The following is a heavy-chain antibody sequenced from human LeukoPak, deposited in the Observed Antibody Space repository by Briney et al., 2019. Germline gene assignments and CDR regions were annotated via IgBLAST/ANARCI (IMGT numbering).Heavy chain of an antibody. D-gene: IGHD2-21*02. CDR3: ARAARGGDQPSFDY. CDR1: GYTFTGYY. J-gene: IGHJ4*02. CDR2: IIPIFGTA. Sequence: ASVKVSCKASGYTFTGYYMHWVRQAPGQGLEWMGRIIPIFGTANYAQKFQGRVTITTDESTGTAYMELSSLRSEDTAVYYCARAARGGDQPSFDYWGQGTLVTVSS. V-gene: IGHV1-69*05.